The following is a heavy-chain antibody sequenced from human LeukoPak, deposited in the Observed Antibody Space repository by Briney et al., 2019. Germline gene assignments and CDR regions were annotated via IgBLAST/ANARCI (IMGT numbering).Heavy chain of an antibody. CDR3: ARSNPTNGIAVPFDI. Sequence: GASVKVSCKASGYTFTSYGISWMRQAPGQGLEWIGWISAYNGNTNYAQKLQGRVTMTTDTSTSTAYMELRSLRSDDTAVYYCARSNPTNGIAVPFDIWGQGTMVTVSS. J-gene: IGHJ3*02. CDR2: ISAYNGNT. D-gene: IGHD6-19*01. CDR1: GYTFTSYG. V-gene: IGHV1-18*01.